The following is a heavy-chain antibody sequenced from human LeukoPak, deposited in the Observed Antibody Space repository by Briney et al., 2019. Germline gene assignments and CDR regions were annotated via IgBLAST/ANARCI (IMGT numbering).Heavy chain of an antibody. CDR1: GGSISSSNYY. CDR3: ARVDYGSGSYDY. Sequence: PSETLSLTCTVSGGSISSSNYYWGWIRQPPGKGLEWIGSIYYSGSTYYNPSLKSRVTISVDTSKNQFSLKLSSVTAADTAVYYCARVDYGSGSYDYWGQGTLVTVSS. D-gene: IGHD3-10*01. V-gene: IGHV4-39*01. CDR2: IYYSGST. J-gene: IGHJ4*02.